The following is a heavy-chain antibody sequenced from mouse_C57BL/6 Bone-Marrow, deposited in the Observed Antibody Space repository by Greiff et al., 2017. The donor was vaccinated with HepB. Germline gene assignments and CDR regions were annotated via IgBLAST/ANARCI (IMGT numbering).Heavy chain of an antibody. J-gene: IGHJ4*01. D-gene: IGHD1-1*01. CDR2: IYPRSGNT. CDR1: GYTFTSYG. Sequence: QVHVKQSGAELARPGASVKLSCKASGYTFTSYGISWVKQRTGQGLEWIGEIYPRSGNTYYNEKFKGKATLTADKSSSTAYMELRSLTSEDSAVYFCAREGLYYYGSSPGYWGQGTSVTVSS. V-gene: IGHV1-81*01. CDR3: AREGLYYYGSSPGY.